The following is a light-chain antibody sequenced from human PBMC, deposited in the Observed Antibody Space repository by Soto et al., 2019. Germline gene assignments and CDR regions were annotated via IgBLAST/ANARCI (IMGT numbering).Light chain of an antibody. Sequence: DIVMTQSPLSLPVTPGEPASISCRSSQSLLHSNGYNYLDWYLQKPGQSPQLLIYLGSNRASGVPDRFSGSGSGTDFTLKISRVEAEDVGVYYCMQALQTPRTFGQATKLEIQ. CDR2: LGS. CDR1: QSLLHSNGYNY. CDR3: MQALQTPRT. J-gene: IGKJ2*01. V-gene: IGKV2-28*01.